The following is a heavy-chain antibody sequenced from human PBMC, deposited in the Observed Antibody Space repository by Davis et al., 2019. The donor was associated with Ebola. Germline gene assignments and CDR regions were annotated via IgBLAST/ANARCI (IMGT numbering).Heavy chain of an antibody. Sequence: PGGSLRLSCAASGFTFSSYAMSWVRQAPGKGLEWVSAISGSGGSTYYADSVKGRFTISRDNSKNTLYLQMNSLRAEDTAVYYCAKGESGSYYGGPEDYWGQGTLVTVSS. J-gene: IGHJ4*02. D-gene: IGHD1-26*01. V-gene: IGHV3-23*01. CDR3: AKGESGSYYGGPEDY. CDR1: GFTFSSYA. CDR2: ISGSGGST.